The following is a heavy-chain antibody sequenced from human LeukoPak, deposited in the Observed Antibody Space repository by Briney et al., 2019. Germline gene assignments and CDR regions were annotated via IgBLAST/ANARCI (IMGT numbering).Heavy chain of an antibody. CDR2: IYHIGNT. CDR1: GGSISSNNW. Sequence: SESLSLTCAVSGGSISSNNWWSWVRQPPGKVLVWIGEIYHIGNTNYNPSLKSRVTISVDKTNNQFSLKLNSVTAADTAVYYCASHGAFYLAYWGQGTLVTVFS. D-gene: IGHD2/OR15-2a*01. V-gene: IGHV4-4*02. J-gene: IGHJ4*02. CDR3: ASHGAFYLAY.